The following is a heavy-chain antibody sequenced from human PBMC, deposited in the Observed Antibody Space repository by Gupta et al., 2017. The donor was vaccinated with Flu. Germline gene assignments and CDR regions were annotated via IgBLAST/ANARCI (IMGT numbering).Heavy chain of an antibody. J-gene: IGHJ4*02. Sequence: QVQLQESGPGLVKPSETLSLTCSVSGGSISGHYWNWIRQPPGKGLEWIGSVSESGSSSYSPALKSRVTTSVDTSKNQFSLNLNSVTAADTAVYYCLRSAGYWGQGTLITVSS. CDR2: VSESGSS. V-gene: IGHV4-59*03. CDR3: LRSAGY. CDR1: GGSISGHY. D-gene: IGHD4/OR15-4a*01.